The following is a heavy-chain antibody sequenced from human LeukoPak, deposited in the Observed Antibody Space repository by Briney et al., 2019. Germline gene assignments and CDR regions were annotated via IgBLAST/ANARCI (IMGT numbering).Heavy chain of an antibody. Sequence: PGGSLRLSCAASGFTFSSYWMTWVRQAPGKGLEWVANIKQDGNEKYYLDSVKGRFTISRDNVRNSLDLQMSSLRAEDTAVYYCARDRGDGYSLGDFDYWGQGTLVTVSS. CDR2: IKQDGNEK. CDR1: GFTFSSYW. CDR3: ARDRGDGYSLGDFDY. J-gene: IGHJ4*02. V-gene: IGHV3-7*01. D-gene: IGHD5-24*01.